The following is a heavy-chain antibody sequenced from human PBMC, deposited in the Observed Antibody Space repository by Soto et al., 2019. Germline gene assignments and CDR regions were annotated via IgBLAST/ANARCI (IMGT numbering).Heavy chain of an antibody. D-gene: IGHD3-16*01. V-gene: IGHV4-59*01. CDR1: ADSFSKYY. CDR3: ASVTFGGVVLAH. J-gene: IGHJ4*02. CDR2: IHFNGNT. Sequence: SETLSLTCTVSADSFSKYYWTWIRQPPGGGLEWIGYIHFNGNTNYNPSLKGRVTISRDTSKKQFSLNLSSVTAADTAVYYCASVTFGGVVLAHWGQGTLVT.